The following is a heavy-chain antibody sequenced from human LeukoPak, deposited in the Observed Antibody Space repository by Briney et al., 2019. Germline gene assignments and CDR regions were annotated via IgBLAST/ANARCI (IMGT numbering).Heavy chain of an antibody. Sequence: ASVTVSCKPSGYSFSNYGISWVGQAPGRGVEGMGWISTYNGNTNYAQKFQGRVTMTTDTSTSTAYMELRSLRFDDTAVYYCARVFTIFGVVITYYMDVWGKGTTVTVSS. D-gene: IGHD3-3*01. J-gene: IGHJ6*03. CDR2: ISTYNGNT. CDR3: ARVFTIFGVVITYYMDV. CDR1: GYSFSNYG. V-gene: IGHV1-18*01.